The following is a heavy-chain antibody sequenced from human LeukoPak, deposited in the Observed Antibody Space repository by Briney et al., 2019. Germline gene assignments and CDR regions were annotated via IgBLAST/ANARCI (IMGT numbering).Heavy chain of an antibody. Sequence: SETLSLTCAVYGGAFSGYYWSWIRQPPGKGLEWIGEINHSGSTNYNPSLKSRVTISVNTSKNQFSLKLSSVTAADTAVYYCARGRDPTYYDFWSGYRGVYLDYWGQGTLVTVSS. D-gene: IGHD3-3*01. V-gene: IGHV4-34*01. J-gene: IGHJ4*02. CDR1: GGAFSGYY. CDR2: INHSGST. CDR3: ARGRDPTYYDFWSGYRGVYLDY.